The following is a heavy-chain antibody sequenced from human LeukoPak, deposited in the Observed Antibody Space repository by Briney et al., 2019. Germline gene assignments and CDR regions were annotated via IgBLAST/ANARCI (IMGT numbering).Heavy chain of an antibody. V-gene: IGHV3-30*02. J-gene: IGHJ4*02. D-gene: IGHD3-10*01. CDR1: GFTFSSYG. Sequence: GGSLRLSCAASGFTFSSYGMHWVRQAPGKGLEWGAFIRYDGSNKYYADSVKGRFTISRDNSKNTLYLQMNSLRAEDTAVYYCAKDADPILWFGELPFDYWGQGTLVTVSS. CDR2: IRYDGSNK. CDR3: AKDADPILWFGELPFDY.